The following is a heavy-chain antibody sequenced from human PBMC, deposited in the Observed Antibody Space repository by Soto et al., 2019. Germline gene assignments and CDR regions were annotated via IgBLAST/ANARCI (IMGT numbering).Heavy chain of an antibody. CDR1: GFTFSSYS. CDR3: ARVFGVVIFYMDV. J-gene: IGHJ6*03. CDR2: ISSSSSYI. D-gene: IGHD3-3*01. Sequence: GGSLRLSCAASGFTFSSYSMNWVRQAPGKGLEWVSSISSSSSYIYYADSVKGRFTISRDNAKNSLYLQMNSLRAEDTAVYYCARVFGVVIFYMDVWGKGTTVTVSS. V-gene: IGHV3-21*01.